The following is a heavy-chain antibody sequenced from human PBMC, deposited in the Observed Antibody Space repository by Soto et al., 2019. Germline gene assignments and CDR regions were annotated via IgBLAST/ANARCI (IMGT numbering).Heavy chain of an antibody. CDR2: IWHTGRP. CDR1: GVSLSNNHL. CDR3: VRDSRTGCSSINCYMH. D-gene: IGHD2-15*01. V-gene: IGHV4-4*02. J-gene: IGHJ4*02. Sequence: QLQLRESGPGLVQPSGTLSLTCDVSGVSLSNNHLWSWLRRAPGRGLEGIGEIWHTGRPNYNPSLKSRVAISIDKSKNQFSLKLSSVTAADTAVYYCVRDSRTGCSSINCYMHWGQGTLVTVSS.